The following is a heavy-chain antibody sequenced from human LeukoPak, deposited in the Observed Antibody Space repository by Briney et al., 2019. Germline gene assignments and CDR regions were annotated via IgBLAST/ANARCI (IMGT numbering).Heavy chain of an antibody. D-gene: IGHD1-26*01. Sequence: GGSLRLSCAASGFTFSSYNMNWVRQAPGKGLEWVSFISSSSSYIYYADSVKGRFTISRDNAKNSLYLQMNSLRAEDTAVYYCVREDSERYYSDCWGQGTLVTVSP. V-gene: IGHV3-21*06. CDR3: VREDSERYYSDC. CDR2: ISSSSSYI. J-gene: IGHJ4*02. CDR1: GFTFSSYN.